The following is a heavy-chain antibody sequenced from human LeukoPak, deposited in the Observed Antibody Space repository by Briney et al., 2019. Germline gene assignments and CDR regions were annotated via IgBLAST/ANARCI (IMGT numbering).Heavy chain of an antibody. CDR2: IKQDGTEI. CDR3: ARGGLPAGFDS. V-gene: IGHV3-7*01. J-gene: IGHJ4*02. Sequence: PGGSLRLSCAASGFTVSRSWVTWVRQARGEGLQWLANIKQDGTEIYSVDSVKGRFTISRDNAKNSLYLQINSLRAEDTAVYYCARGGLPAGFDSWGQGTLVTVSS. D-gene: IGHD2-2*01. CDR1: GFTVSRSW.